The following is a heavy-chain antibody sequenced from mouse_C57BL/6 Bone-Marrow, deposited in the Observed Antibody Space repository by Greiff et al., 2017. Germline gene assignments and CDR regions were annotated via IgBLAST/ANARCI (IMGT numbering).Heavy chain of an antibody. CDR1: GYTFTSYW. CDR2: IDPSDSET. V-gene: IGHV1-52*01. D-gene: IGHD1-1*01. J-gene: IGHJ3*01. CDR3: AAGYYGSSPWFAY. Sequence: QVQLQQPGAELVRPGSSVKLSCKASGYTFTSYWMHWVKQRPIQGLEWIGNIDPSDSETHYNQKFKDKATLTVDKSSSPAYMQLSSLTSEDSAVYYCAAGYYGSSPWFAYWGQGTLVTVSA.